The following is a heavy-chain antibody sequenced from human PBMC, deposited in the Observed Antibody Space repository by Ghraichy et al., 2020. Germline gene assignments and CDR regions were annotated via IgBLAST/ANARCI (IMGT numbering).Heavy chain of an antibody. Sequence: GGSLRLSCAASGFTFSGSAMHWVRQASGKGLEWVGRIRSKANSYATAYAASVKGRFTISRDDSKNTAYLQMNSLKTEDTAVYYCTRRKYYGSGPYPQNNWFDPWGQGTLVTVSS. CDR2: IRSKANSYAT. J-gene: IGHJ5*02. V-gene: IGHV3-73*01. CDR3: TRRKYYGSGPYPQNNWFDP. CDR1: GFTFSGSA. D-gene: IGHD3-10*01.